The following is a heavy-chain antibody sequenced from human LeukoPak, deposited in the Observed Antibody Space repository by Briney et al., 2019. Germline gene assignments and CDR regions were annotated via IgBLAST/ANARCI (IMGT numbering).Heavy chain of an antibody. Sequence: PGGSLRLSCAASGFTVSSNYMSWVRQAPGKGLVWVSRINSDGSSTSYADSVKGRFTISRDNAKNTLYLQMNSLRAEDTAVYYCARPIYYYYGMDVWGQGTTVTVSS. CDR1: GFTVSSNY. CDR3: ARPIYYYYGMDV. J-gene: IGHJ6*02. V-gene: IGHV3-74*01. CDR2: INSDGSST.